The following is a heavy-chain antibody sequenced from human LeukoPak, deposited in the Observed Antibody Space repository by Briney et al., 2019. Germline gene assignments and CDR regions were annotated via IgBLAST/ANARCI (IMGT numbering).Heavy chain of an antibody. V-gene: IGHV1-58*01. J-gene: IGHJ6*03. CDR3: AIRIVDFWSGYHYYYYYMDV. CDR1: GFTFTSSA. CDR2: IVVGSGNT. Sequence: SVKVSCKASGFTFTSSAVQWVRQARGQRLEWIGWIVVGSGNTNYAQKFQGRVTITTDESTSTAYMELSSLRSEDTAVYYCAIRIVDFWSGYHYYYYYMDVWGKGTTVTVSS. D-gene: IGHD3-3*01.